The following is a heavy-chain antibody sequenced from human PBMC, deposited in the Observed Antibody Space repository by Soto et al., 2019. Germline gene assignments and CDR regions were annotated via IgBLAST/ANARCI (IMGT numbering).Heavy chain of an antibody. CDR3: ARGYYYDSSGYSPHYYYGMDV. CDR2: IIPIFGTA. J-gene: IGHJ6*02. CDR1: GGTFSSYA. D-gene: IGHD3-22*01. Sequence: ASVKVSCKASGGTFSSYAISWVRQAPGQGLEWMGGIIPIFGTANYAQKFQGRVTITADESTSTAYMELSSLRSEDTAVYYCARGYYYDSSGYSPHYYYGMDVWGQGTTVTVSS. V-gene: IGHV1-69*13.